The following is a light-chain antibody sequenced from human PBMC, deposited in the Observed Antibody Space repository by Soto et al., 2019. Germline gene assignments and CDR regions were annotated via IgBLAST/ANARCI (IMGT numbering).Light chain of an antibody. J-gene: IGLJ3*02. V-gene: IGLV7-43*01. CDR2: TTD. CDR1: TRAVTTGNY. Sequence: QAVVTQEPSLTVSPGGTVTLTCASSTRAVTTGNYASWFQQKPGQAPRTLIYTTDNRHSWTPARFSGSLPGGKAALPLSSVQPEDEADYYRLLSFGGAQLVFGGGTQLTVL. CDR3: LLSFGGAQLV.